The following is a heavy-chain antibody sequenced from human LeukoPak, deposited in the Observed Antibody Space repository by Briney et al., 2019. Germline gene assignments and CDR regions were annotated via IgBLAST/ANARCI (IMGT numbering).Heavy chain of an antibody. D-gene: IGHD6-13*01. Sequence: SVKVSCKASGGTFSSYAISWVRQAPGQGLEWMGGIIPIFGTANYAQKFQGRVTITADESTSTAYMELSSLRSEDTAAYYCAREREVIAAAGTSWFDPWGQGTLVTVSS. J-gene: IGHJ5*02. CDR1: GGTFSSYA. CDR3: AREREVIAAAGTSWFDP. V-gene: IGHV1-69*13. CDR2: IIPIFGTA.